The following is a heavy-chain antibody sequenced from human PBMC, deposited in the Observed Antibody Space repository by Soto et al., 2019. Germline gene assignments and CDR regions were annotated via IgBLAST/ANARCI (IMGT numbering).Heavy chain of an antibody. CDR1: GGSFSGYY. CDR2: INHSGST. V-gene: IGHV4-34*01. J-gene: IGHJ6*03. Sequence: SETLSLTCAVYGGSFSGYYWSWIRQPPGKGLEWIGEINHSGSTNYNPSLKSRFTISVDTSNNQFSLELRSVTAADTAVYYCARETPQGVVVPSGMEEDYMDVWGKGTTVTVSS. D-gene: IGHD2-2*01. CDR3: ARETPQGVVVPSGMEEDYMDV.